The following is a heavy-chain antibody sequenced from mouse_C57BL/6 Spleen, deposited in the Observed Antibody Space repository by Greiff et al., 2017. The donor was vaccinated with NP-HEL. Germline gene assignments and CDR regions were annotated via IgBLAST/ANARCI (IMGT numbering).Heavy chain of an antibody. CDR2: TNPTNGRT. Sequence: VQLQQSGAELVKAGASVKMSCKASGYTFTSYWMHWVKQRLGQGLEWFAETNPTNGRTYYNEKFKSKATLTVDKSSSTAYLLLSGPTFDDHTVYYYARIKKIVATYFDYWGQGTTLTVSS. J-gene: IGHJ2*01. CDR3: ARIKKIVATYFDY. V-gene: IGHV1S81*02. CDR1: GYTFTSYW. D-gene: IGHD1-1*01.